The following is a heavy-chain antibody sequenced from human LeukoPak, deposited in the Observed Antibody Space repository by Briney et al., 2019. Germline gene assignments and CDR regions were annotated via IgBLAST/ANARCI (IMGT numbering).Heavy chain of an antibody. J-gene: IGHJ4*02. CDR2: IYYSGST. Sequence: SETLSLTCTVSGGSISSSSYYWGWIRQPPGKGLEWIGSIYYSGSTYYNPSLKSRVTISVDTSKNQFSLKLSSVTAADTAVYYCARSRDTATVFGYWGQGTLVTVSS. CDR3: ARSRDTATVFGY. V-gene: IGHV4-39*07. D-gene: IGHD5-18*01. CDR1: GGSISSSSYY.